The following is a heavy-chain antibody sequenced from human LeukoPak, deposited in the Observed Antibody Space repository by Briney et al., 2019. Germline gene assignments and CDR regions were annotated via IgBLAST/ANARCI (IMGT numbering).Heavy chain of an antibody. Sequence: ASVKVSCKASGYTFTGYYMHWVRQAPGQGLEWMGWINPNSGGTNYAQNFQGRVTMTRDTSISTAYMEMSRLRSDDTAVYYCARAFGIVATTRRFDYWGQGTLVTVSS. D-gene: IGHD5-12*01. CDR1: GYTFTGYY. V-gene: IGHV1-2*02. J-gene: IGHJ4*02. CDR2: INPNSGGT. CDR3: ARAFGIVATTRRFDY.